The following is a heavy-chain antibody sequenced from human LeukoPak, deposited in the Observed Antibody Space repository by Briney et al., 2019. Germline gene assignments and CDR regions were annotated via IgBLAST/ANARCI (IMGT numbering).Heavy chain of an antibody. CDR2: IIPILGIA. Sequence: SVKVSCKASGGTFSSYTISWVRQAPGQGLEWMGRIIPILGIANYAQKFQARVTITADKSTSTAYMELSSLRSEDTAVYYCARGKMVTRGMDVWGQGTTVTVSS. V-gene: IGHV1-69*02. D-gene: IGHD4-23*01. CDR1: GGTFSSYT. J-gene: IGHJ6*02. CDR3: ARGKMVTRGMDV.